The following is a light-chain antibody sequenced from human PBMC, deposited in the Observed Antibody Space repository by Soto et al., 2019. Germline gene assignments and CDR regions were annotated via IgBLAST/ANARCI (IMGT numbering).Light chain of an antibody. J-gene: IGKJ4*01. V-gene: IGKV3-20*01. CDR2: GAS. Sequence: EIVLTQSPGTLLLSPGERATLSCRASQSVRSRYVAWYQQKPGQAPRLLIYGASSRATGIPDRFSGSEPGTDFTFTISRLEPEDLASYYCQQYGDSPTLGGGTKVGIK. CDR3: QQYGDSPT. CDR1: QSVRSRY.